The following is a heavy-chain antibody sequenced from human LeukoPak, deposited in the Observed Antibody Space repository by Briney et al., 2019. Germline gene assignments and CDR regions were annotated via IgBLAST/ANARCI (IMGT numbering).Heavy chain of an antibody. J-gene: IGHJ3*02. V-gene: IGHV4-39*07. Sequence: PSETLSLTCTVSGGSISSSSYYWGWIRQPPGKGLEWIGSIYYSGSTNYNPSLKSRVTISVDTSNNQFSLKLSSVTAADTAVYYCARGRYCSGGSCYSGAFDIWGQGTMVTVSS. CDR2: IYYSGST. D-gene: IGHD2-15*01. CDR3: ARGRYCSGGSCYSGAFDI. CDR1: GGSISSSSYY.